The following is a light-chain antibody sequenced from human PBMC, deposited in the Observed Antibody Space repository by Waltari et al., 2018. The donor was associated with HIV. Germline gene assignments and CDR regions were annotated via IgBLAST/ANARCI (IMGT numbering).Light chain of an antibody. Sequence: QSALTQTASVSGSPGQSLTISSTDTRRPERTYNHVSWYQQYPGNSPKLIIYDVFKRPSGVSNRFSGSKSGNTASLTISGLQAEDEADYHCCSYIGSNNLVFAGGTKVTV. CDR3: CSYIGSNNLV. V-gene: IGLV2-23*02. CDR1: RRPERTYNH. J-gene: IGLJ2*01. CDR2: DVF.